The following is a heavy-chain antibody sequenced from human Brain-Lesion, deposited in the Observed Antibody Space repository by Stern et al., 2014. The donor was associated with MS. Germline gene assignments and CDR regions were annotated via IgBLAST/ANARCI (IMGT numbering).Heavy chain of an antibody. D-gene: IGHD3-22*01. J-gene: IGHJ4*02. CDR3: ARGESSRYYYYFDD. CDR1: GDSISRGDNY. CDR2: LYYIGST. Sequence: QLQLQESGPGLVKPSQTLSLTCNVSGDSISRGDNYWSWIRPSPGKGLEWIGYLYYIGSTFYNPSLKSRVSISVDTSQNQFSVSLSSVTAAGTSVYYCARGESSRYYYYFDDWGQGTLVTVSS. V-gene: IGHV4-30-4*01.